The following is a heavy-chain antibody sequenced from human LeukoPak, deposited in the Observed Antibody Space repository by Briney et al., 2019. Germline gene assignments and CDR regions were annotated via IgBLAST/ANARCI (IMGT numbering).Heavy chain of an antibody. Sequence: ASVKVSCKASGYTFTSYDISWVRQATGQGLEWMGWMNPNSGNTGYAQKFQGRVTMTRNTSISTAYMELSSLRSEDMAVYYCARRPSKYYDILTGYYRSEFDYWGQGTLVTVSS. CDR2: MNPNSGNT. J-gene: IGHJ4*02. CDR3: ARRPSKYYDILTGYYRSEFDY. V-gene: IGHV1-8*01. CDR1: GYTFTSYD. D-gene: IGHD3-9*01.